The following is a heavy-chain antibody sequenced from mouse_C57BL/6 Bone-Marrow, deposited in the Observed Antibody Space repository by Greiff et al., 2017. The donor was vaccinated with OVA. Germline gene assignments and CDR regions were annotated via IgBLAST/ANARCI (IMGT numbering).Heavy chain of an antibody. CDR3: ARGRLIYYYGSSLNFDY. D-gene: IGHD1-1*01. CDR1: GYTFTSYW. V-gene: IGHV1-50*01. Sequence: QVQLQQSGAELVKPGASVKLSCKASGYTFTSYWMQWVKQRPGQGLEWIGEIDPSDSYTNYNQKFKGKATLTVDTSSSTAYMQLSSLTSEDSAVYYCARGRLIYYYGSSLNFDYWGQGTTLTVSS. J-gene: IGHJ2*01. CDR2: IDPSDSYT.